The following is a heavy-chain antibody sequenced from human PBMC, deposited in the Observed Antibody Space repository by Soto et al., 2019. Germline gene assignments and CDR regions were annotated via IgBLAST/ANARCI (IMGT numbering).Heavy chain of an antibody. Sequence: PGGSLRLSCAASGFPFSSYGMHWVRQAPGKGLEWVAVISCDGSNKYYADSVKGRFTISRDNSKNTLYLQMNSLRAEDTAVYYCTRRRWIQLWPLAHYYYGMDVWGQGTTVTVSS. CDR3: TRRRWIQLWPLAHYYYGMDV. CDR2: ISCDGSNK. CDR1: GFPFSSYG. J-gene: IGHJ6*02. V-gene: IGHV3-30*03. D-gene: IGHD5-18*01.